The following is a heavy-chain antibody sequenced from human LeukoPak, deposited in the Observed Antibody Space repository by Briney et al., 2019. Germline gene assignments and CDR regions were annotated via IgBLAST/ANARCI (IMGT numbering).Heavy chain of an antibody. Sequence: PGGSLRLSCAAPGFTFSSYGMHWVRQAPGKGLEWVAFIRYDGSNKYYADSVKGRFIISRDNSKNTLYLQMNSLRAEDTAVYYCAKISDFWSDTYWGQGTLVTVSS. D-gene: IGHD3-3*01. CDR2: IRYDGSNK. CDR1: GFTFSSYG. CDR3: AKISDFWSDTY. J-gene: IGHJ4*02. V-gene: IGHV3-30*02.